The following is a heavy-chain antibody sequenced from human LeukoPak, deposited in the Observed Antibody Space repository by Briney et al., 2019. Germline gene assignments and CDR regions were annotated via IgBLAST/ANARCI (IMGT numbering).Heavy chain of an antibody. CDR3: AELGITMIGGV. CDR1: GFTFSSYE. D-gene: IGHD3-10*02. V-gene: IGHV3-48*03. CDR2: ISSSGSTI. Sequence: GSLRLSCAASGFTFSSYEMNWVRQAPGKGLEWVSYISSSGSTIYYADSVKGRFTISRDNARNSLYLQMNSLRAEDTAVYYCAELGITMIGGVWGKGTTVTISS. J-gene: IGHJ6*04.